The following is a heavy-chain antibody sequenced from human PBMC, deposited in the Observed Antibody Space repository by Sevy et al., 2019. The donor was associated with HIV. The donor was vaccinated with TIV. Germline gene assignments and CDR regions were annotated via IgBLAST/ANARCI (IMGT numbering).Heavy chain of an antibody. Sequence: GGSLRLSCAASGFTFSNYPLHWVRQAPGKGLEWVAVISSDGNTKYYPDSVKGRLTISRDNSKNTLYLQMNSLGTEDTAVYYCARAVYDTNGFYSYLFDYWGQGTLVTVSS. J-gene: IGHJ4*02. D-gene: IGHD3-22*01. CDR2: ISSDGNTK. CDR1: GFTFSNYP. V-gene: IGHV3-30*04. CDR3: ARAVYDTNGFYSYLFDY.